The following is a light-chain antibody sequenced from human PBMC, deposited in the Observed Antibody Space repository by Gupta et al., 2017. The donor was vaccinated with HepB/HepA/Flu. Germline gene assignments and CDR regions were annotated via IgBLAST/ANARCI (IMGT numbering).Light chain of an antibody. CDR2: DNN. CDR1: SSNIGNNY. Sequence: QSVLTQPPSVSAAPGQKVTISCSGSSSNIGNNYVSWYQQLPGTAPKLLISDNNKRPSGIPDRFSGSKSGTSATLGITGLQTGDEADYYCGTWDSSLSAGEFGGGTKLTVL. V-gene: IGLV1-51*01. J-gene: IGLJ2*01. CDR3: GTWDSSLSAGE.